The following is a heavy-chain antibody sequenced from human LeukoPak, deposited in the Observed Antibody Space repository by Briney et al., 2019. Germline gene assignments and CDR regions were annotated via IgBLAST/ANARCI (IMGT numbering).Heavy chain of an antibody. V-gene: IGHV4-31*03. CDR2: IYYSGST. J-gene: IGHJ5*02. Sequence: TLSLTCTVSGGSISSGGYYWSWIRQHPGKGLEWIGYIYYSGSTYYNPSLKSRVTISVDTSKNQFSLKLRSVTAADTAVYYCARQSDSDYYDSSGYPLPPKTWGQGTLVTVSS. CDR1: GGSISSGGYY. CDR3: ARQSDSDYYDSSGYPLPPKT. D-gene: IGHD3-22*01.